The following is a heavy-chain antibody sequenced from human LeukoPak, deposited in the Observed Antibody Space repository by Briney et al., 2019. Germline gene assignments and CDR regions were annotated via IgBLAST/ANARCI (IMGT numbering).Heavy chain of an antibody. D-gene: IGHD3-10*01. J-gene: IGHJ4*02. Sequence: AGGPLKLSGVASGLTVRNAWMSWVRKAPGKGREWIGRIKSKTDGGTTDYAAPVKGRFTISRDASKNTLYLQMNSLKTDDTAVYYCTTAPSYADYWGQGTLVTVSS. CDR3: TTAPSYADY. CDR1: GLTVRNAW. CDR2: IKSKTDGGTT. V-gene: IGHV3-15*01.